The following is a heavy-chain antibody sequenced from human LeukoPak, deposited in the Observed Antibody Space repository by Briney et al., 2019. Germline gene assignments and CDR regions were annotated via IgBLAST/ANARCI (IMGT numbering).Heavy chain of an antibody. J-gene: IGHJ3*01. CDR3: ARRWNYKDGFDV. CDR2: IYHSGST. CDR1: GGSISSGGYY. D-gene: IGHD1-7*01. Sequence: SQTLSLTCTVSGGSISSGGYYWSWIRQPPGKGLEWIGYIYHSGSTYYNPSLKSRVTISVDKSKNQFSLKLRSVTAADTAVYYCARRWNYKDGFDVWGRGTLVTVSS. V-gene: IGHV4-30-2*01.